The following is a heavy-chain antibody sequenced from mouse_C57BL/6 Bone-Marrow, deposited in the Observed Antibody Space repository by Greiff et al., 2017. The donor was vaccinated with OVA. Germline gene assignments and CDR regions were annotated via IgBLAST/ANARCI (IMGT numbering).Heavy chain of an antibody. J-gene: IGHJ1*03. Sequence: EVMLVESEGGLVQPGSSMKLSCTASGFTFSDYYMAWVRQVPEKGLEWVANINYDGSSTYYLDSLKSRFIISRDNAKNILYLQMSSLKSEDTATYYCAREGYGSRNWYFDVWGTGTTVTVSS. D-gene: IGHD1-1*01. CDR3: AREGYGSRNWYFDV. CDR2: INYDGSST. V-gene: IGHV5-16*01. CDR1: GFTFSDYY.